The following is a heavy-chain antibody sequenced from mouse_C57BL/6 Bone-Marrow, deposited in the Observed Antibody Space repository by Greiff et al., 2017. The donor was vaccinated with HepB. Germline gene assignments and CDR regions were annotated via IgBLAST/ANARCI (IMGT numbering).Heavy chain of an antibody. CDR3: ASPYYYDSSNWYFDV. CDR1: GFTFSSYA. CDR2: ISDGGSYT. J-gene: IGHJ1*03. Sequence: EVQLVESGGGLVKPGGSLKLSCAASGFTFSSYAMSWVRQTPEKRLEWVATISDGGSYTYYPDNVKGRFTISRDNAKNNLYLQMSHLKSEDTAMYYCASPYYYDSSNWYFDVWGTGTTVTVSS. D-gene: IGHD1-1*01. V-gene: IGHV5-4*01.